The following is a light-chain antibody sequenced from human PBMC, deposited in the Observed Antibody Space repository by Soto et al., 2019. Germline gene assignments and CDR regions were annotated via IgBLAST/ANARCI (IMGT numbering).Light chain of an antibody. CDR1: SSDVGGYNY. J-gene: IGLJ2*01. Sequence: QSVLTQPASVSGSPGQSITISCTGTSSDVGGYNYVSWYQQHPGKAPKLMIYDVSNRPSGVSNRFSGSKSGNTASLTISGXXXXXXADYYCSSYTSSSTLVVFGGGTKVTVL. V-gene: IGLV2-14*01. CDR3: SSYTSSSTLVV. CDR2: DVS.